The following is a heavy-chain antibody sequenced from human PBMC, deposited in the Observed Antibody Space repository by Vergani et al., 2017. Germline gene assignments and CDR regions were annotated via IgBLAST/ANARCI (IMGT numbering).Heavy chain of an antibody. CDR2: IYYSGST. J-gene: IGHJ6*02. CDR1: GGSISSYY. V-gene: IGHV4-59*01. CDR3: ARDVPLWGGMDV. D-gene: IGHD2/OR15-2a*01. Sequence: QVQLQESGPGLVKPSETLSLTCTVSGGSISSYYWSWIRQPPGKGLEWIGYIYYSGSTNYNPSLKSRVTISVDTSKNQFSLKLSSVTAADTAVYYWARDVPLWGGMDVWGQGTTVTVSS.